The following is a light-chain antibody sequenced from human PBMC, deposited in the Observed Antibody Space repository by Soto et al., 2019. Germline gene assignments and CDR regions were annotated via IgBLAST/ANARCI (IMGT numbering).Light chain of an antibody. V-gene: IGKV1-5*03. CDR1: QSLSSW. Sequence: DIQMTQSPSTLSASVGDTVTITCRASQSLSSWLAWYQQKPGQAPKLLIHKASTLESGVPSRFSGSGSGTEFTLTFSSLQPDDFATFYCQQYDRFPYIFGQGTKLEIK. J-gene: IGKJ2*01. CDR2: KAS. CDR3: QQYDRFPYI.